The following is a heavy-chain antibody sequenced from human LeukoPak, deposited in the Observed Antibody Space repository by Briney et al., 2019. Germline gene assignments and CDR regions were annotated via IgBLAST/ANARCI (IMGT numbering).Heavy chain of an antibody. J-gene: IGHJ4*02. D-gene: IGHD3-10*01. V-gene: IGHV1-18*04. CDR3: TRGGVNNNLLDF. CDR2: VNPYNGDT. Sequence: ASVKVSCKASGYTFTGYYMHWVRQAPGQGLEWMGWVNPYNGDTTYAQSLQGRVTMTTDASTSTAYMELRSLRSDDTAVYYCTRGGVNNNLLDFWGQGTLVTVSS. CDR1: GYTFTGYY.